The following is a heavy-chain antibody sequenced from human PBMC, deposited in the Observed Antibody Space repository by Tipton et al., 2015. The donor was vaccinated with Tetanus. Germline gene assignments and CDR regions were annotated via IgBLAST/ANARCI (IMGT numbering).Heavy chain of an antibody. J-gene: IGHJ4*02. CDR1: GGSISSFY. V-gene: IGHV4-59*01. CDR3: ARGPLENEGYFDS. D-gene: IGHD1-1*01. CDR2: IYSSGGA. Sequence: PGLVKPSETLSLSCTVSGGSISSFYWSWIRQPPGKGLEWIGHIYSSGGARYNPSLKSRTTMSVDRSKSQFSLEVTSVTAADTAVYFCARGPLENEGYFDSWGQGILVTVTA.